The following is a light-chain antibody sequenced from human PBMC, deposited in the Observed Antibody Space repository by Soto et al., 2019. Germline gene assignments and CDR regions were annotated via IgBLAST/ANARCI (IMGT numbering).Light chain of an antibody. CDR3: QQSYNAPRT. V-gene: IGKV1-39*01. CDR1: QSIANY. J-gene: IGKJ2*01. CDR2: AAS. Sequence: DIQMTQTPSSLSASVGDRVTITCRASQSIANYLNWYQQKPGKAPKLLIYAASNLRSGVPSRFSGSASGTDFTLTVSCLHPEDFATYYCQQSYNAPRTFGQGTRLEIK.